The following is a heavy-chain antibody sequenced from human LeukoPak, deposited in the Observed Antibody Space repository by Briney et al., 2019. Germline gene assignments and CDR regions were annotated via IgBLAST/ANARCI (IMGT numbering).Heavy chain of an antibody. CDR1: GYSFSSYW. CDR2: IYPGDSDS. V-gene: IGHV5-51*01. J-gene: IGHJ5*02. Sequence: GESLKISCKGSGYSFSSYWIAWVRQMPGKGLEWMGIIYPGDSDSKYSRSFQGQVTTSADKSISTAYLQWSSLKASDTAMYYCARALAARRAWFDPWGQGTLVTVSS. CDR3: ARALAARRAWFDP. D-gene: IGHD6-13*01.